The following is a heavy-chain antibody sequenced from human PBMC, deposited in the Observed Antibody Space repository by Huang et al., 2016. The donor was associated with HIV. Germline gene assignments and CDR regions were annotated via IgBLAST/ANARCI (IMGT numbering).Heavy chain of an antibody. Sequence: QVQLQQWGAGLLKPSETLSLTCAVYGGSFSGYYWSWIRQPPGKGLGWSGEINHSGSTNYNPSLKSRVTISVDTSKNQFSLKLSSVTAADTAVYYCARILMYYNSSGYGFDYWGQGTVVTVSS. CDR1: GGSFSGYY. V-gene: IGHV4-34*01. J-gene: IGHJ4*02. CDR3: ARILMYYNSSGYGFDY. D-gene: IGHD3-22*01. CDR2: INHSGST.